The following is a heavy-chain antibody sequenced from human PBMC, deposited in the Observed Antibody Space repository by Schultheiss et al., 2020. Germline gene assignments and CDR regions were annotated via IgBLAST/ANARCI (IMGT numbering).Heavy chain of an antibody. CDR2: IAPNAPRIGNI. Sequence: GGSLRLSCAASGFTFSSYWMHWVRQAPGKGLVWVSAIAPNAPRIGNIYYADSVKGRFTISRDNSKNTLYLQMNSLRAEDTAVYYCARVPYYYYYYGMDVWGQGTTVTVSS. V-gene: IGHV3-74*01. CDR3: ARVPYYYYYYGMDV. J-gene: IGHJ6*02. CDR1: GFTFSSYW.